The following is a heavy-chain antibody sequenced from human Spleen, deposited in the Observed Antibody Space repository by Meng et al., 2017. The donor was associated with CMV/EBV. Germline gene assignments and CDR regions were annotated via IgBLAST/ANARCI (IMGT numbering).Heavy chain of an antibody. V-gene: IGHV3-48*03. J-gene: IGHJ6*02. Sequence: GESLKISCAASGFTFSSYEMNWVRQAPGKGLEWVSYISSSGSTIYYADSVKGRFTISRDNAKNSLYLQMNSLRAEDTAVYYCARDLTGDCSSLSCYLYYYYGMDVWGQGTTVTVSS. CDR2: ISSSGSTI. D-gene: IGHD2-2*01. CDR1: GFTFSSYE. CDR3: ARDLTGDCSSLSCYLYYYYGMDV.